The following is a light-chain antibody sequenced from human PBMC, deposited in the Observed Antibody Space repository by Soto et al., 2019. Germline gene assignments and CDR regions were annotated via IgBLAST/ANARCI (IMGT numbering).Light chain of an antibody. CDR1: QSVGSN. Sequence: EIVMTQSPATLSVSPGERATLSCRASQSVGSNLAWFQQKPGQAPRLLIYGASSRATGIPARFSGSGSGTEFTLTISSMQSEDFVVYYCQQYNNWPPYTFGQGTKLEIK. J-gene: IGKJ2*01. CDR2: GAS. V-gene: IGKV3-15*01. CDR3: QQYNNWPPYT.